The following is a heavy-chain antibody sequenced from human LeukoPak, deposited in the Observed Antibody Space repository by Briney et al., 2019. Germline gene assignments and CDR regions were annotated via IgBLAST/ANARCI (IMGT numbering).Heavy chain of an antibody. CDR1: GFTFSSYG. CDR3: AKDYTDHAFDI. V-gene: IGHV3-30*18. D-gene: IGHD4-11*01. Sequence: GGSLRLSCVVSGFTFSSYGMHWVRQAPGKGLEWVAVISYDGSNKYYADSVKGRFTISRDNSKNTLYLQMNSLGAEDTAVYYCAKDYTDHAFDIWGQGTMVTVSS. J-gene: IGHJ3*02. CDR2: ISYDGSNK.